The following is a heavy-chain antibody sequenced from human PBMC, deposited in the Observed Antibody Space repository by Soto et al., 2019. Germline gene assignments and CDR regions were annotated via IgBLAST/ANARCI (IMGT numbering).Heavy chain of an antibody. V-gene: IGHV4-59*08. CDR2: IYYSGSS. Sequence: QVQLQESGPGLVKPSETLSLTCTVSGGSISSYYWSWIRQPPGKGLEWIGYIYYSGSSNYNPSLKRRVTISVDTSKNQFSLKLSSVTAADTAVYYCARHGGITMIVGGGLLSAFDIWGQGTMVTVSS. CDR1: GGSISSYY. J-gene: IGHJ3*02. CDR3: ARHGGITMIVGGGLLSAFDI. D-gene: IGHD3-22*01.